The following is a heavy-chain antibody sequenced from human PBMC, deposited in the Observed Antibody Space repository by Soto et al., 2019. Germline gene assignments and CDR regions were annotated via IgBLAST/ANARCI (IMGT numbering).Heavy chain of an antibody. CDR3: ARDRAVVATISYYYYGMDV. Sequence: GSLRLSCAASGFTFSSYAMHLVRQAPGKGLEWVAVISYDGSNKYYADSVKGRFTISRDNSKNTLYLQMNSLRAEDTAVYYCARDRAVVATISYYYYGMDVWGQGTTVTVSS. J-gene: IGHJ6*02. V-gene: IGHV3-30-3*01. D-gene: IGHD5-12*01. CDR2: ISYDGSNK. CDR1: GFTFSSYA.